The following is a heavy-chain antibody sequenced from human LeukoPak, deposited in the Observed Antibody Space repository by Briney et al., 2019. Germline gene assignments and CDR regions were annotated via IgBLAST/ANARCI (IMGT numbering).Heavy chain of an antibody. CDR2: IYYSGST. V-gene: IGHV4-59*01. CDR3: ARSHPQLAARRWFDAFDI. J-gene: IGHJ3*02. CDR1: GGSISSYY. Sequence: SETLSLTCTVSGGSISSYYWSWIRQPPGKGLEWIGYIYYSGSTNYNPSLKSRVTISVDTSKNQFSLKLSSVTAADTAVYYCARSHPQLAARRWFDAFDIWGQGTIVTVSS. D-gene: IGHD6-6*01.